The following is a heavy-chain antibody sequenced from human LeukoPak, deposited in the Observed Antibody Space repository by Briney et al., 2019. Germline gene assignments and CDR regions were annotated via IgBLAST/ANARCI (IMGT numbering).Heavy chain of an antibody. CDR1: GFTFSSYS. D-gene: IGHD6-25*01. V-gene: IGHV3-21*01. Sequence: PGGSLRLSCAASGFTFSSYSMNWVRQAPGKGLEWVSSISSSSNYIYYADSVKGRFTISRDNAKNSLYLQMNSLRAEDTAVYYCARVYSTGRYFQHWGQGTLVTVSS. J-gene: IGHJ1*01. CDR2: ISSSSNYI. CDR3: ARVYSTGRYFQH.